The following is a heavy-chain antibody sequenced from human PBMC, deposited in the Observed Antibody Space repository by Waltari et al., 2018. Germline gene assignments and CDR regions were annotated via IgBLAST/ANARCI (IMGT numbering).Heavy chain of an antibody. J-gene: IGHJ2*01. V-gene: IGHV1-2*06. CDR2: INPNSGGT. CDR1: GYPFTGYY. CDR3: ARPPTVTTAYFDL. Sequence: QVQLVQSGAEVQKPGASVKVSCKASGYPFTGYYMHWVRQAPGQGLEWMGRINPNSGGTNYAQKFQGRVTMTRDTSISTAYMELSRLRSDDTAVYYCARPPTVTTAYFDLWGRGTLVTVSS. D-gene: IGHD4-17*01.